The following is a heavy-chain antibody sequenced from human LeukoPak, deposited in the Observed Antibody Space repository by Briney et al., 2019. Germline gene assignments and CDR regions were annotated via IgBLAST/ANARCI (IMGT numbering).Heavy chain of an antibody. J-gene: IGHJ4*02. Sequence: PGGSLTLSCAPSGFTFSNYGMHWLRQAPGKGLEWVAFIRYDGSSKYYADSVKGRFTISRDNSKNTLCLQMNSLRAEDTAVYYCAKDIDFDYWGQGTLVTVSS. V-gene: IGHV3-30*02. CDR3: AKDIDFDY. CDR1: GFTFSNYG. D-gene: IGHD1-26*01. CDR2: IRYDGSSK.